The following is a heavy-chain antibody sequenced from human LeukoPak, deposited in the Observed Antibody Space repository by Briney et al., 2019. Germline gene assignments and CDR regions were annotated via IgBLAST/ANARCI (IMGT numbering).Heavy chain of an antibody. CDR3: ASSSYDFWSGEKSWFDP. J-gene: IGHJ5*02. CDR2: IYYSGST. V-gene: IGHV4-39*01. Sequence: SETLSLTCTVSGGSISSSSYYWGWIRQPPGKGLEWIGSIYYSGSTYYNPSLKSRVTISVDTSKNQFSLKLSSVTAADTAVYYCASSSYDFWSGEKSWFDPWGQGTLVTVSS. CDR1: GGSISSSSYY. D-gene: IGHD3-3*01.